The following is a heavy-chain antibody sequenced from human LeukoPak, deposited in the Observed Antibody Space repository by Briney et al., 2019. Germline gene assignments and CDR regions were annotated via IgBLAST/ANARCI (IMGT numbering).Heavy chain of an antibody. CDR1: GGSFSGYY. J-gene: IGHJ3*02. Sequence: PSETLSLTCAVYGGSFSGYYWSWIRQPPGKGLAWIGEINHSGSTNYNPPLKSRVTISVDTSKNQFSLKLSSVTAADTAVYCCARGRARRYDKRFYRAFDIWGQGTMLSVSS. D-gene: IGHD3-22*01. V-gene: IGHV4-34*01. CDR3: ARGRARRYDKRFYRAFDI. CDR2: INHSGST.